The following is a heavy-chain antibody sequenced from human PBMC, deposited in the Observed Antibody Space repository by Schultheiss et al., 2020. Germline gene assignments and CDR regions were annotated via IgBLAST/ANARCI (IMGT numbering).Heavy chain of an antibody. CDR2: ISYDGSNK. CDR3: AKDCAAMVRGVTASDY. V-gene: IGHV3-30*18. J-gene: IGHJ4*02. Sequence: GGSLRLSCAASGFTFSSYGMHWVRQAPGKGLEWVAVISYDGSNKYYADSVKGRFTISRDNSKNTLYLQMNSLRAEDTAVYYCAKDCAAMVRGVTASDYWGQGTLVTVSA. D-gene: IGHD3-10*01. CDR1: GFTFSSYG.